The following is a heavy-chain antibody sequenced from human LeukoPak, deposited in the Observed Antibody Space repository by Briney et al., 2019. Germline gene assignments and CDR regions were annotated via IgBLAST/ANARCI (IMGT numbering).Heavy chain of an antibody. CDR1: GFTFSSYA. CDR2: ISGSGGST. D-gene: IGHD6-19*01. CDR3: AKEPGIAVAGNFDY. J-gene: IGHJ4*02. Sequence: GGSLRLSCGVSGFTFSSYAMSGVRRAPGKGLEWVSAISGSGGSTYYADSVKGRLTISRDNSKNTLYLQMNSLRAEDTAVYYCAKEPGIAVAGNFDYWGQGTLVTVS. V-gene: IGHV3-23*01.